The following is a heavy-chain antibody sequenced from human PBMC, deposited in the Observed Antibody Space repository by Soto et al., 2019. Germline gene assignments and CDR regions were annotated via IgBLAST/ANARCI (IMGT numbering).Heavy chain of an antibody. Sequence: EVQLLESGGGLVQPGGSLRLSCAASGFPFRNFAMSWVRQAPGKGLEWVSVITSSGDSTFFADSVRGRFTISRDNSKNSLYLPVKSLSAEDTATYCCTTGPCIAGDYWGQVTLVTVSS. V-gene: IGHV3-23*01. CDR2: ITSSGDST. CDR1: GFPFRNFA. D-gene: IGHD1-1*01. J-gene: IGHJ4*02. CDR3: TTGPCIAGDY.